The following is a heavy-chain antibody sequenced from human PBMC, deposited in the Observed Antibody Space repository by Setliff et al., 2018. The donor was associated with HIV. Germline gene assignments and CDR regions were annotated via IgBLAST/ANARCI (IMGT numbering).Heavy chain of an antibody. D-gene: IGHD6-13*01. CDR3: ARSITTAGTVFDY. CDR2: TFHRSKWYS. J-gene: IGHJ4*02. CDR1: GDSVSNYSAA. Sequence: SQTLSLTCAISGDSVSNYSAAWNWIRQSPSRGLGWLGRTFHRSKWYSDYAESVRSRITINPDTSKNQLSLQLHSVTPEDTAVYYCARSITTAGTVFDYWGQGTLVTVSS. V-gene: IGHV6-1*01.